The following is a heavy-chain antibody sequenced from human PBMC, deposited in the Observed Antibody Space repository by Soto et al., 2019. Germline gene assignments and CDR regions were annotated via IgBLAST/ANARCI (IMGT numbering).Heavy chain of an antibody. D-gene: IGHD3-22*01. CDR2: ISGSGGST. V-gene: IGHV3-23*01. Sequence: GGSLRLSCAASGFNFSSYAMSWVRQAPGKGLEWVSAISGSGGSTYYADSVKGRFTISRDNSKNTLYLQMNSLRAEDTAVYYCAKFSLDYYDSSGYAPMLDYWGQGTLVTVSS. CDR1: GFNFSSYA. CDR3: AKFSLDYYDSSGYAPMLDY. J-gene: IGHJ4*02.